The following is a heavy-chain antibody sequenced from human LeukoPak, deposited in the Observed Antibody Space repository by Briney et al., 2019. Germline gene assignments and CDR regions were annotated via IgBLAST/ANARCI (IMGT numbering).Heavy chain of an antibody. V-gene: IGHV3-20*04. CDR1: GFTFDDYG. CDR3: VKDSNYDFWSGYYKGFDN. Sequence: GGSLRLSWAASGFTSGFTFDDYGMNWVRQVPGKGLEWVSGISRDGGRTGYADSVQGRFTISRDNSRNSLHLQMNSLRVEDTAFYYCVKDSNYDFWSGYYKGFDNWGQGTLVTVSS. D-gene: IGHD3-3*01. CDR2: ISRDGGRT. J-gene: IGHJ4*02.